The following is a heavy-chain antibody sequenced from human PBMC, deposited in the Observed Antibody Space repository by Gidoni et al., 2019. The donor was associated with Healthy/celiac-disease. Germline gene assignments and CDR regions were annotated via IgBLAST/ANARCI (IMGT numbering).Heavy chain of an antibody. CDR3: ARGNDSSGYYPDAFDI. D-gene: IGHD3-22*01. CDR2: IYYSGST. V-gene: IGHV4-39*01. J-gene: IGHJ3*02. Sequence: QLQLQESGPGLVKPSETLSLTCTVSGGSISSSSYYWGWIRQPPGKGLEWIGSIYYSGSTYYNPSLKSRVTISVDTSKNQFSLKLSSVTAADTAVYYCARGNDSSGYYPDAFDIWGQGTMVTVSS. CDR1: GGSISSSSYY.